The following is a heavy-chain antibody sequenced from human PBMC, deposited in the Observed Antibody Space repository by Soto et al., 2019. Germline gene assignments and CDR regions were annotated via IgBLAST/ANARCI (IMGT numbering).Heavy chain of an antibody. CDR2: LIPIFGTA. CDR3: AGGAAAAYYYYYYGMDV. CDR1: GGTFSSYA. J-gene: IGHJ6*02. D-gene: IGHD6-13*01. V-gene: IGHV1-69*01. Sequence: QVQLVQSGAEVKKPGSSVKVSCKASGGTFSSYAISWVRQAPGQGLEWMGGLIPIFGTANYAQKFQGRVTITADESTSTAYMVMSSLRSEDTAVYYCAGGAAAAYYYYYYGMDVWGQGTTVTVSS.